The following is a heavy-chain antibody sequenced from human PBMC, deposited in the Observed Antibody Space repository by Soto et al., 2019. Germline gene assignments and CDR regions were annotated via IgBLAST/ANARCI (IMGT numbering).Heavy chain of an antibody. CDR3: ARGSWDDVSAHYSMDV. D-gene: IGHD1-1*01. CDR1: GDSVSSNSAG. Sequence: QVQLQLSGPGLVKPSQTLSLTCAISGDSVSSNSAGWNWIRQTPSRGLEWLGRTYYRSKWYYTYAVSVQSRIIIDPDTYKTQFSLQLNSVTPEDTAVYYCARGSWDDVSAHYSMDVWGKGTTVTVSS. J-gene: IGHJ6*03. V-gene: IGHV6-1*02. CDR2: TYYRSKWYY.